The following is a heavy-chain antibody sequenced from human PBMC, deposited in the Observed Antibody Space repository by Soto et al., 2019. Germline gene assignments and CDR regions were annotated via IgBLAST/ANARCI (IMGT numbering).Heavy chain of an antibody. CDR2: IVVGSGNT. J-gene: IGHJ4*02. CDR1: GFTFTSSA. V-gene: IGHV1-58*01. CDR3: AGGSGSYVFDY. Sequence: GASVKVSFKASGFTFTSSAVQWLRQARGQRLEWIGWIVVGSGNTNYAQKFQERVTITRDMSTSTAYMELSSLRSEDTAVYYCAGGSGSYVFDYWGQGTLVTVSS. D-gene: IGHD3-10*01.